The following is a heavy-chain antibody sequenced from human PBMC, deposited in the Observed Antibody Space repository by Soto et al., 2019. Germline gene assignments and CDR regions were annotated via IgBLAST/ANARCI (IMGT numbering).Heavy chain of an antibody. V-gene: IGHV4-59*01. D-gene: IGHD1-1*01. CDR1: GGSISSYY. Sequence: SETLSLTCTVSGGSISSYYWSWIRQPPGKGLEWIGYIYYSGSTNYNPSLKSRVTISVDTSKKQFSLKLSSVTAADTAVYYCARDTGTDNWFDPWGQGNLVTVSS. CDR3: ARDTGTDNWFDP. CDR2: IYYSGST. J-gene: IGHJ5*02.